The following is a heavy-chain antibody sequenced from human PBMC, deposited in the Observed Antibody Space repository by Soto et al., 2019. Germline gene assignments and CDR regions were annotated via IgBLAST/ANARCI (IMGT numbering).Heavy chain of an antibody. CDR2: ISTSNGNT. CDR1: GYTFTSYG. D-gene: IGHD2-15*01. Sequence: QVQLVQSGAEVKKPGASVKVSCKASGYTFTSYGITWVRQAPGQGLEWMGWISTSNGNTNYAQKFQGRGTMTTDTTTSTAYMELRSLRSDDTATYYCARVTRLGGDYYGMDVWGQGTTVTVSS. J-gene: IGHJ6*02. V-gene: IGHV1-18*04. CDR3: ARVTRLGGDYYGMDV.